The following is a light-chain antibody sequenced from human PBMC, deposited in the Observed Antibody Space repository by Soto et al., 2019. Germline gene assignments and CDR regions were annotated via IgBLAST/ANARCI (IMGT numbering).Light chain of an antibody. CDR2: DVS. V-gene: IGLV2-14*01. Sequence: QSALTQPASVSGSPGQSITISCTGTSSDVGAYNYVSWYQQHPGTAPKLMIYDVSNRPSGVSNRFSGSKSGNTASLTIAGLQAEDEADYYWSSYTSSSTRVFGGGTKLTVL. CDR1: SSDVGAYNY. CDR3: SSYTSSSTRV. J-gene: IGLJ2*01.